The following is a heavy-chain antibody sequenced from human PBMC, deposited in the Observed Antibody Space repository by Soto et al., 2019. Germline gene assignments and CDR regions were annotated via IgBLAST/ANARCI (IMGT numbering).Heavy chain of an antibody. CDR2: INPSGGST. CDR1: GYTFTSYY. CDR3: ARGTGYSSSWYGVRFDP. J-gene: IGHJ5*02. D-gene: IGHD6-13*01. V-gene: IGHV1-46*01. Sequence: QVQLVQSGAEVKKPGASVKVSCKASGYTFTSYYMHWVRQAPGQGLEWMGIINPSGGSTSYAQKVEGRASMTSETSTGTVYTELSSLRSEDTAVYYCARGTGYSSSWYGVRFDPWGQRTLVTVSS.